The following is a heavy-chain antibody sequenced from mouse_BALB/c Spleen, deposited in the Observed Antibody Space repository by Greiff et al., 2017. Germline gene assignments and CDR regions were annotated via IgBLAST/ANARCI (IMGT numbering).Heavy chain of an antibody. CDR1: GFTFSSFG. V-gene: IGHV5-17*02. J-gene: IGHJ4*01. CDR3: AFGYYAMDY. Sequence: EVKLVESGGGLVQPGGSRKLSCAASGFTFSSFGMHWVRQAPEKGLEWVAYISSGSSTIYYADTVKGRFTISRDNPKNTLFLQMTSLRSEDTAMYYCAFGYYAMDYWGQGTSVTVSS. CDR2: ISSGSSTI.